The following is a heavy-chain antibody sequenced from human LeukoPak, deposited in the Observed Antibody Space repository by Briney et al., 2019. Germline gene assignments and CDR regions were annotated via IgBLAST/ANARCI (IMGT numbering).Heavy chain of an antibody. Sequence: GGSLRLSCAASGFTFSSYEMNWVRQAPGKGLEWVSYISSSSSTIYYADSVKGRFTISRDNAKNSLYLQMNSLRAEDTAVYYCARDIRRVPAAIDYWGQGTLVTVSS. V-gene: IGHV3-48*01. J-gene: IGHJ4*02. CDR3: ARDIRRVPAAIDY. CDR2: ISSSSSTI. CDR1: GFTFSSYE. D-gene: IGHD2-2*01.